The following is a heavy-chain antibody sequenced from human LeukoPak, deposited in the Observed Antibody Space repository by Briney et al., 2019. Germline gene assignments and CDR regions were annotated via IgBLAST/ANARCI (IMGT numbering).Heavy chain of an antibody. D-gene: IGHD1-26*01. Sequence: SETLSLTCTVSGGSIGSYYWSWIRQPAGKGLEWVGHIYTSGTTSYNPSLKSRVTMSVDTSNNQFSLKVTSVTAADTAVYFCARGGNYWDAFDIWGQGTMVTVSS. CDR2: IYTSGTT. CDR1: GGSIGSYY. CDR3: ARGGNYWDAFDI. V-gene: IGHV4-4*07. J-gene: IGHJ3*02.